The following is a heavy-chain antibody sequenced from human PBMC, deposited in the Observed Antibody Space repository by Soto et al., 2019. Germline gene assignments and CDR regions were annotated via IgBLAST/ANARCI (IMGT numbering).Heavy chain of an antibody. D-gene: IGHD6-19*01. J-gene: IGHJ4*02. Sequence: GGSLRLSCAASGFTFSNFAMSWVRQAPWKGLEWVSSISHTGNTIYYADSVKGRFTISRDNSKNTVYLQMNSQRAEDTALYYCVKGQGIGWYFEDWGQGTQVTVAS. CDR3: VKGQGIGWYFED. V-gene: IGHV3-23*01. CDR2: ISHTGNTI. CDR1: GFTFSNFA.